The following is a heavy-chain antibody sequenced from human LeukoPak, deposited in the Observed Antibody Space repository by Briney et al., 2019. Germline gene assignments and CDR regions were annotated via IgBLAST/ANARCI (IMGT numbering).Heavy chain of an antibody. CDR1: GFTFSSYW. V-gene: IGHV3-21*06. J-gene: IGHJ4*02. D-gene: IGHD3-16*01. CDR3: ARGGDPVDY. CDR2: TSASSSYI. Sequence: GGSLRLSCAASGFTFSSYWMSWVRQAPGKGLDWVSGTSASSSYIFYADSVKGRFTISRDNAKNSVDLQMNSLRVEDSAVYYCARGGDPVDYWGQGTLVTVSS.